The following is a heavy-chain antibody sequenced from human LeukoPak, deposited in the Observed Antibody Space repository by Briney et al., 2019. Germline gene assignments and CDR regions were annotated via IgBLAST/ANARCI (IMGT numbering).Heavy chain of an antibody. Sequence: GGSLRLSCAASGFIFSSYSMHWVRQAPGKGLEWVSSISSSSSYIYYADSVKGRFTISRDNAKNSLYLQMNSLRAEDTAVYYCAALALGELLGGWGQGTLVTVSS. CDR2: ISSSSSYI. CDR1: GFIFSSYS. V-gene: IGHV3-21*01. J-gene: IGHJ4*02. D-gene: IGHD3-10*01. CDR3: AALALGELLGG.